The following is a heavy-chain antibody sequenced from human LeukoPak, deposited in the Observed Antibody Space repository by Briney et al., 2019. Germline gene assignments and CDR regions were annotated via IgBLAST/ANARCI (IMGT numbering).Heavy chain of an antibody. CDR2: IYYSGST. V-gene: IGHV4-39*01. CDR1: GGSISSSSYY. CDR3: ARHDQWLFHY. Sequence: SETLSLTCTVSGGSISSSSYYWGWIRQPPGKGLEWIGSIYYSGSTYYNPSLKSRVTISVDTSKNQFSLKLSSVTAADTAVYYCARHDQWLFHYWGQGTLVTVSS. D-gene: IGHD2-21*01. J-gene: IGHJ4*02.